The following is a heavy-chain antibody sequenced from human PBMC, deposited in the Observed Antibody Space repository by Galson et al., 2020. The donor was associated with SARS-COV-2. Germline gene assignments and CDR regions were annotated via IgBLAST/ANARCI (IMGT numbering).Heavy chain of an antibody. CDR3: ARVWERGFSYGNWFEP. CDR1: GYTFTNYD. J-gene: IGHJ5*02. CDR2: MNPKSGNT. D-gene: IGHD5-18*01. V-gene: IGHV1-8*01. Sequence: ASVKVSCKASGYTFTNYDINWVRQATGQGLEWMGWMNPKSGNTGYVQKFQGRVAMTRDTSTSTAYLELNSLRSEDTAVYYCARVWERGFSYGNWFEPWGQGTLVTVSS.